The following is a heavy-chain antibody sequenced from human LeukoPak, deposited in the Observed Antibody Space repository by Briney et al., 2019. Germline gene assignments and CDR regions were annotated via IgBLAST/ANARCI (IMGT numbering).Heavy chain of an antibody. V-gene: IGHV1-46*01. J-gene: IGHJ4*02. CDR2: INPSGGST. CDR1: GYTFTSYY. CDR3: APLSPGYCSGGSCQGFDY. D-gene: IGHD2-15*01. Sequence: ASVKVSCKASGYTFTSYYMHWVRQAPGQGLEWMGIINPSGGSTSYAQTFQGRVTMTRDTSTSTVYMERSSPRSEVTALSYCAPLSPGYCSGGSCQGFDYWGQGTLVTVSS.